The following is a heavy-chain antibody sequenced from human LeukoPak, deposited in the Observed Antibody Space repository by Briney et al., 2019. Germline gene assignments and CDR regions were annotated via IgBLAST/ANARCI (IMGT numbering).Heavy chain of an antibody. J-gene: IGHJ3*01. CDR2: IYWNDDK. D-gene: IGHD2/OR15-2a*01. CDR1: GFSLSTSAMG. CDR3: ARKIGAFGV. Sequence: SGPTLVKPTQTLTLTCTFSGFSLSTSAMGVGWIRQPPGQALEWLALIYWNDDKRYSPSLKNRPTITKDTSKNQVVLTMTNMDPVDTATYYCARKIGAFGVWGQGTMVTVSS. V-gene: IGHV2-5*01.